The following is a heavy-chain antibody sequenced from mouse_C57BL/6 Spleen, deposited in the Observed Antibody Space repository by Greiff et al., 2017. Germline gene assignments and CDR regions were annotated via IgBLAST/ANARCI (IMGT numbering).Heavy chain of an antibody. V-gene: IGHV1-55*01. Sequence: QVHVKQPGAELVKPGASVKMSCKASGYTFTSYWITWVKQRPGQGLEWIGDIYPGSGSTNYNEKFKSKATLTVDTSSSTAYMQLSSLTSEDSAVYYCARDDYDGWGQGTLVTVSA. CDR2: IYPGSGST. CDR3: ARDDYDG. CDR1: GYTFTSYW. D-gene: IGHD2-4*01. J-gene: IGHJ3*02.